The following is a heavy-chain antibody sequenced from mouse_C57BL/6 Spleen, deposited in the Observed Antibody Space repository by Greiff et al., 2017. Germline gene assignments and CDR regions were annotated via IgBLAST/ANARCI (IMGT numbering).Heavy chain of an antibody. J-gene: IGHJ4*01. CDR3: ARDYGSSYAMDY. V-gene: IGHV5-17*01. D-gene: IGHD1-1*01. CDR1: GFTFSDYG. Sequence: EVKLKESGGGLVKPGGSLKLSCAASGFTFSDYGMHWVRQAPEKGLEWVAYISSGSSTIYYADTVKGRFTISRDNAKNTLFLQMTSLRSEDTAMYYCARDYGSSYAMDYWGQGTSVTVSS. CDR2: ISSGSSTI.